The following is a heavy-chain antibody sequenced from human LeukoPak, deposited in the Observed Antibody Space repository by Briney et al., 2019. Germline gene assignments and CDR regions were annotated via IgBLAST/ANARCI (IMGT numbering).Heavy chain of an antibody. CDR2: IYTSGST. CDR3: ARDFGYAFDI. V-gene: IGHV4-61*02. CDR1: GGSISSGSYY. Sequence: PSETLSLTXTVSGGSISSGSYYWRWIRQPAGKGLEWIGRIYTSGSTNYNPSLKSRVTISVDTSKNQFSLKLSSVTAADTAVYYCARDFGYAFDIWGQGTMVTVSS. J-gene: IGHJ3*02. D-gene: IGHD3-16*01.